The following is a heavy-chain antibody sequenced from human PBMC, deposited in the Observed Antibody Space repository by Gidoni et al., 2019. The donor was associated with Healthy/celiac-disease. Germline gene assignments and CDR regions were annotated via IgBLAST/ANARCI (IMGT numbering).Heavy chain of an antibody. CDR3: ARGRGDYGEFPGRWYFDL. Sequence: QVQLVESGGGVVQPGRSLRLSCAASGFTFSSYAMHWVRQAPGKGLEWVAVISYDGSNKYYADSVKGRFTISRDNSKNTLYLQMNSLRAEDTAVYYCARGRGDYGEFPGRWYFDLWGRGTLVTVSS. CDR2: ISYDGSNK. D-gene: IGHD4-17*01. V-gene: IGHV3-30-3*01. CDR1: GFTFSSYA. J-gene: IGHJ2*01.